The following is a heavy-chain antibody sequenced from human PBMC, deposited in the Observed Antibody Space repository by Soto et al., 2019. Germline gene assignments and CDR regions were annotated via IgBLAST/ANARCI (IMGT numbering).Heavy chain of an antibody. CDR3: AHRPYRAAASNYYYYGMDV. J-gene: IGHJ6*02. CDR2: IYWNDDK. V-gene: IGHV2-5*01. D-gene: IGHD6-13*01. Sequence: QITLKESGPTLAKPTQTLTLTCTFSGFSLSTSGVGVCWIRQPPGKALEWLALIYWNDDKTYSPSLKSRLSITKDTSKTQVVLTMTNMDPVDTATYCCAHRPYRAAASNYYYYGMDVWGQGTTVTVSS. CDR1: GFSLSTSGVG.